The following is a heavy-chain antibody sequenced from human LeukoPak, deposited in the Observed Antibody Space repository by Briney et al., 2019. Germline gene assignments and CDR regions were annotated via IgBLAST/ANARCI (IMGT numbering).Heavy chain of an antibody. Sequence: ASVKVSCKASGYTFTAYYVHWVRQAPGQGLEWMGWINPDSGGTNYAQKFRGRVTMTRDMSITTAYMELSRLTSDDTALYYCATMASAGNWFDPWGQGTLVAVSS. CDR3: ATMASAGNWFDP. V-gene: IGHV1-2*02. J-gene: IGHJ5*02. CDR1: GYTFTAYY. D-gene: IGHD6-13*01. CDR2: INPDSGGT.